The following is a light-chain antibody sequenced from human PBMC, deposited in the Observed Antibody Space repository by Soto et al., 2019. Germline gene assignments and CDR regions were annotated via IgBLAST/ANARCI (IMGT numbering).Light chain of an antibody. Sequence: QSALTQPASVSGSPGQSITISCTGTSSDVGSYNLVSWYQQHPGKAPKLMIYEGSKRPSGVSNRFSGSKSGSTASLTISGLQAADEADYYCCSYAGSSTLYVFGTGTKVTVL. J-gene: IGLJ1*01. CDR3: CSYAGSSTLYV. CDR2: EGS. V-gene: IGLV2-23*01. CDR1: SSDVGSYNL.